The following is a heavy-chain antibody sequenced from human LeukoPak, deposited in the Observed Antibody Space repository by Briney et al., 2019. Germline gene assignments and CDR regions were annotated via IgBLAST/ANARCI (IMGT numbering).Heavy chain of an antibody. J-gene: IGHJ4*02. CDR3: ARARASWELPDF. D-gene: IGHD1-26*01. V-gene: IGHV1-18*01. CDR2: ISAYNGNT. Sequence: ASVKVSCKASGYTFTSYGITWVRQAPGQGLEWMGWISAYNGNTNYAQRLQDRVTMTTDTSTSTAYLELTSLRYDDTAVYYCARARASWELPDFWGQGTLVTVSS. CDR1: GYTFTSYG.